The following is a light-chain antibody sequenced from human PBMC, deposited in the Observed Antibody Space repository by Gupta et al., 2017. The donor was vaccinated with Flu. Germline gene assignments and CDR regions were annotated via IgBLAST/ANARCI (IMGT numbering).Light chain of an antibody. CDR3: QTWDSTNVV. CDR1: KLGDRY. Sequence: SYTVTQPPSVSVSPGETASITCSGDKLGDRYTSWYQQEQGQSPVVVIFKDMTRPSGIPERFSGSSSGNTATLTISGAQTEDEGDYYCQTWDSTNVVFGGGTKLTVL. J-gene: IGLJ2*01. CDR2: KDM. V-gene: IGLV3-1*01.